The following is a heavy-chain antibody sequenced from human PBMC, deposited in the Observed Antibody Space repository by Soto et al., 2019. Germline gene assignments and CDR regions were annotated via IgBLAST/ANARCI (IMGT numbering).Heavy chain of an antibody. J-gene: IGHJ3*02. V-gene: IGHV1-2*04. CDR2: INPNSGGT. CDR1: GYTFTGYY. D-gene: IGHD3-22*01. CDR3: AREPRYYYDSSGYYPFDI. Sequence: ASVKVSCKASGYTFTGYYMHWVRQAPGQGLEWMGWINPNSGGTNYAQKFQGWVTMTRDTSISTAYMELSRLRSDDTAVYYCAREPRYYYDSSGYYPFDIWGQGTMVT.